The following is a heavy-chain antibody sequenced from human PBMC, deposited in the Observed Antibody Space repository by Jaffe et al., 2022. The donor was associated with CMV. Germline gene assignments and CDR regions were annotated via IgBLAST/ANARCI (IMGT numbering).Heavy chain of an antibody. V-gene: IGHV3-23*01. CDR2: ISTSGSNT. CDR3: AKDMGGTGWPVFDC. J-gene: IGHJ4*02. D-gene: IGHD6-19*01. Sequence: EVQLLESGGGLVQPGGSLRLSCAASGFTFSTYTMNWVRQAPGKGLEWVSTISTSGSNTYYADSVKGRFTISRDNSKNTLYLQMSSLRAEDSAVYYCAKDMGGTGWPVFDCWGQGTLVTVSS. CDR1: GFTFSTYT.